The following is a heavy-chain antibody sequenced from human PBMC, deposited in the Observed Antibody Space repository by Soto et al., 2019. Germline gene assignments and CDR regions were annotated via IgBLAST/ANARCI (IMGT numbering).Heavy chain of an antibody. CDR3: AKGPYSYGYITPDY. D-gene: IGHD5-18*01. Sequence: EVQLLESGGGLVQPGGSLRLSCAASGFTFSSYAMSWVRQAPGKGLEWVSAISGSGGSTYYADSVKGRFTISRDNSXNTLYLQMNSLRAEDTAVYYCAKGPYSYGYITPDYWGQGTLVTVSS. CDR2: ISGSGGST. CDR1: GFTFSSYA. J-gene: IGHJ4*02. V-gene: IGHV3-23*01.